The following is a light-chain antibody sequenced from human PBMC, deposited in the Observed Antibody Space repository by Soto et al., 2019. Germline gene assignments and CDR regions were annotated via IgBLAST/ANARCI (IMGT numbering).Light chain of an antibody. CDR3: QQCYSTPWT. CDR2: TAS. Sequence: IQITQSPASLSASVGGRVTITCRTRNVTSTYSNWYQQKSGKAPRLLIYTASSLQRGVPVRFSGSGSETDFTLTISSLEPEDFATYSCQQCYSTPWTFSQGTKVDIK. V-gene: IGKV1-39*01. J-gene: IGKJ1*01. CDR1: NVTSTY.